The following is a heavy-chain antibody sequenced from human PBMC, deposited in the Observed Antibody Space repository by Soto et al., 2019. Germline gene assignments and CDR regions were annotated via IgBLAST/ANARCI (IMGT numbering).Heavy chain of an antibody. Sequence: VQLVESGGGVVQPGRSLRLSCAASGFTFSTYGMHWVRQPPGKGLEWVAVISSDGKSEHYADPVKGRFSISRDNSKNTLSLQMNSLRVEDTAVYYCAKPITTYSGDSRGRGALVDYWGQGTLVTVSS. D-gene: IGHD3-22*01. CDR2: ISSDGKSE. J-gene: IGHJ4*02. V-gene: IGHV3-30*18. CDR1: GFTFSTYG. CDR3: AKPITTYSGDSRGRGALVDY.